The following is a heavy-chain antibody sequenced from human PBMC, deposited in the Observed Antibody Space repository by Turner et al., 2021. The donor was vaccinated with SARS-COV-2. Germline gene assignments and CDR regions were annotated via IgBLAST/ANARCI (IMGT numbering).Heavy chain of an antibody. V-gene: IGHV3-21*01. J-gene: IGHJ3*02. CDR3: ARWGPYYYDSSGYYPDAFDI. CDR1: GFTFSSYS. Sequence: EVQLVESGGGLVKPGGSLRLSCAASGFTFSSYSMNWVRPAPGKGLEWVSSISISISYIYYADSVKGRFTISRDNAKNSLYLQMNSLRAEDTAVYYCARWGPYYYDSSGYYPDAFDIWGQGTMVTVSS. CDR2: ISISISYI. D-gene: IGHD3-22*01.